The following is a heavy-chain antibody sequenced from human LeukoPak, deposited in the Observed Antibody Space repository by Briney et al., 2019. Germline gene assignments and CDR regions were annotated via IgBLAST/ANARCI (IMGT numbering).Heavy chain of an antibody. J-gene: IGHJ4*02. CDR1: VGTFSHFA. D-gene: IGHD2-15*01. CDR2: FFPFFATA. CDR3: ARDPGYCSGGSSSSAYFDY. Sequence: GAAVTVPYKPCVGTFSHFAICWVGQAPAQGLDWMGGFFPFFATAIYAPHLQRRVTITTDESPSTAYVELSSLTSEDTAVYYCARDPGYCSGGSSSSAYFDYWDQGTLVTVSS. V-gene: IGHV1-69*05.